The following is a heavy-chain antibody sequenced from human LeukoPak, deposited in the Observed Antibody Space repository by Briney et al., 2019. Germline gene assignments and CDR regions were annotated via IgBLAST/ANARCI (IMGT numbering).Heavy chain of an antibody. J-gene: IGHJ5*02. CDR3: ARFGEKGFDP. CDR2: ISGSGSST. D-gene: IGHD3-10*01. Sequence: GGSLRLSCAASGFTFSSYSMNWVRQAPGKGLEWVSGISGSGSSTYYTDSVKGRFTISRDNSKNTLYLQMNSLRAEDTAVYYCARFGEKGFDPWGQGTLVTVSS. V-gene: IGHV3-23*01. CDR1: GFTFSSYS.